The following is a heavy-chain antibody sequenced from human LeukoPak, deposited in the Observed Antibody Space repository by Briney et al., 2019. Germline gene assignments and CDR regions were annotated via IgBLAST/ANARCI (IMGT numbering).Heavy chain of an antibody. CDR3: AREGEYKVGHYYYGVDV. CDR1: GDSVSSNTAA. D-gene: IGHD3-10*01. Sequence: SQTLSLTCAISGDSVSSNTAAWNWIRQSPSRGLEWLGRTYYRSKWYNDYAVSVKSRITVNPDTSKNQFSLQLKSVTPEDTAVYYCAREGEYKVGHYYYGVDVWGQGTTVTVSS. V-gene: IGHV6-1*01. J-gene: IGHJ6*02. CDR2: TYYRSKWYN.